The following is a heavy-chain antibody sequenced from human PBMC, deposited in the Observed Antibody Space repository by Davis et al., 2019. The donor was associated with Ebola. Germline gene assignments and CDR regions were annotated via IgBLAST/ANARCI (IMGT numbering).Heavy chain of an antibody. CDR3: ARLERAGSSTYFDY. J-gene: IGHJ4*02. Sequence: GESLKISCTGSGYSFTNYWIGWVRHLPGKGLEWMGIIHPGDSDTRYTPSFQGQVTISADKSISTAYLQWSSLKASDTAMYYCARLERAGSSTYFDYWGQGALVTVSS. D-gene: IGHD2/OR15-2a*01. CDR1: GYSFTNYW. V-gene: IGHV5-51*01. CDR2: IHPGDSDT.